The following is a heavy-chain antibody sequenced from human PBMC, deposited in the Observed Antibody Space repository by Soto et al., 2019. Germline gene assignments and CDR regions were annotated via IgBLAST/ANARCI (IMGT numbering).Heavy chain of an antibody. Sequence: SETLSLTSAVYGGSCSGYDWTWIRQPPGKGLEWIGQINYSGSTNYNPSLESRVTISVDTSKKQFTLNLNSVTAADTAVYYCASGPTAVTALRGRWFDCWGQGTQVTVSS. J-gene: IGHJ4*02. D-gene: IGHD4-17*01. CDR3: ASGPTAVTALRGRWFDC. V-gene: IGHV4-34*01. CDR1: GGSCSGYD. CDR2: INYSGST.